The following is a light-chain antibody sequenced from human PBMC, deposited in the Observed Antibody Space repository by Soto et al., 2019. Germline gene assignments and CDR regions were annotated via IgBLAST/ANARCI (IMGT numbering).Light chain of an antibody. CDR1: SSDVGGYDY. Sequence: QSALTQPASVSGSPGQSIAISCTGTSSDVGGYDYVSWYQQQPDKAPKLMIYEVTQRPSGVSNRFSGSKSGSTASLTISGLQAEDEADYYCSSHTSGSTRVFGTGTKVTVL. CDR2: EVT. CDR3: SSHTSGSTRV. J-gene: IGLJ1*01. V-gene: IGLV2-14*01.